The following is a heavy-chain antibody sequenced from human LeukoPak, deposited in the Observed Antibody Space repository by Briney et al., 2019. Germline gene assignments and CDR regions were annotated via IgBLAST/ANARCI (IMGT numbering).Heavy chain of an antibody. CDR3: AKNPYEYYFDY. CDR2: INPNSGDT. D-gene: IGHD5-12*01. V-gene: IGHV1-2*02. Sequence: ASVKVSCKASGYTLTGYYMHWVRQAPGQGLEWMGWINPNSGDTNYAQKFQGRVTMTRDTSINTAYMELSRLRTDDTAVYYCAKNPYEYYFDYWGQGTLVTVSS. CDR1: GYTLTGYY. J-gene: IGHJ4*02.